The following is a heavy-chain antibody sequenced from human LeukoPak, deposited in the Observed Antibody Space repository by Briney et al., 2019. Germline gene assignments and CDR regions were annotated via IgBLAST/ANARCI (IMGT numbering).Heavy chain of an antibody. J-gene: IGHJ6*02. CDR2: ISFDGSSK. V-gene: IGHV3-30*18. CDR3: AKEALSGSYYHYYYGMDV. CDR1: GSTFSVYG. D-gene: IGHD1-26*01. Sequence: GGSLRLSCVASGSTFSVYGMHWVRQAPGKGLEWVAAISFDGSSKYYADSVKGLFTISRDNSKNTLYLQMNSLRAEDTAVYYCAKEALSGSYYHYYYGMDVWGQGTTVTVSS.